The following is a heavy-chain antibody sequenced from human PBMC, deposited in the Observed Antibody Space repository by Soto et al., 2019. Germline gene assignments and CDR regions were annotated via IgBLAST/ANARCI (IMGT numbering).Heavy chain of an antibody. CDR1: GFTLDTFG. CDR2: ISISGASR. Sequence: GGSLRLACGASGFTLDTFGMNWVRQAPGKGLEWVSYISISGASRYYADSVKGRFTISRDNSKNTLYLQMNSLRAEDTAVYYCANNNWNYFSWFDLWGQGTLVTVSS. D-gene: IGHD1-7*01. J-gene: IGHJ5*02. V-gene: IGHV3-23*01. CDR3: ANNNWNYFSWFDL.